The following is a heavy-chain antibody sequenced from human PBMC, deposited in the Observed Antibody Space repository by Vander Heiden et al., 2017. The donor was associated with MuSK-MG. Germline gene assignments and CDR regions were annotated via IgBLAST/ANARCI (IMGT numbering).Heavy chain of an antibody. CDR2: ISYDGSNK. Sequence: SYAMHWVRQAPGKGLEWVAVISYDGSNKYYADSVKGRFTISRDNSKNTLYLQMNSLRAEDTAVYYCASKGRLVRYYYGMDVWGQGPRSPSP. CDR3: ASKGRLVRYYYGMDV. J-gene: IGHJ6*02. D-gene: IGHD3-9*01. V-gene: IGHV3-30*04. CDR1: SYA.